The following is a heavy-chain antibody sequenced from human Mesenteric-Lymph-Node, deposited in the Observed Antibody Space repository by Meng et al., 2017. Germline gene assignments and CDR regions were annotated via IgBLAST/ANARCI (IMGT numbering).Heavy chain of an antibody. Sequence: GGSLRLSCAASGFTFSSYEMNWVRQAPGKGLEWVSYISSSGSTIYYADSVKGRFTISRDNSKNTLYLQMNSLRAEDTAVYYCAARPLLWFGESPFDYWGQGTLVTVSS. CDR2: ISSSGSTI. CDR3: AARPLLWFGESPFDY. D-gene: IGHD3-10*01. CDR1: GFTFSSYE. J-gene: IGHJ4*02. V-gene: IGHV3-48*03.